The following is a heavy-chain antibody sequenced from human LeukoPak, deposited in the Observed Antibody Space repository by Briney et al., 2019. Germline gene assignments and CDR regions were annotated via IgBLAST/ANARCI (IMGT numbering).Heavy chain of an antibody. CDR2: MNPNSGNT. J-gene: IGHJ6*03. CDR1: GYTFTNFD. V-gene: IGHV1-8*01. D-gene: IGHD6-19*01. CDR3: ARGPQWRGDSYYMDV. Sequence: ASVKVSCKGSGYTFTNFDINWVRQATGQGLEWMGWMNPNSGNTGSAQKLQGRVTMTMNTSISTAYIELSSLRSEDTAVYYCARGPQWRGDSYYMDVWGRGTTVTDSS.